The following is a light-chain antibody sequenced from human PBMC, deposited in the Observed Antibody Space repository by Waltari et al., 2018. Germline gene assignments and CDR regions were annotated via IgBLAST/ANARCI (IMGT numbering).Light chain of an antibody. Sequence: EIVLTQSPDTLSLSPGETATLSCRASRSVRSPYLAWYQQKPARPPRLPIYGVFSRATGIPDRSSGSGAGTDFTRSVNRLEPEDCAVYSCQQYGSSPLTFGGGTKVEI. J-gene: IGKJ4*01. CDR2: GVF. V-gene: IGKV3-20*01. CDR3: QQYGSSPLT. CDR1: RSVRSPY.